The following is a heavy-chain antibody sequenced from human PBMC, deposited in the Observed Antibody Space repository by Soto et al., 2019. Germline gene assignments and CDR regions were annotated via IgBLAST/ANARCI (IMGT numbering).Heavy chain of an antibody. V-gene: IGHV1-18*01. Sequence: ASVKVSCKASGYTFTSYGISWVRQAPGQGLEWMGWISAYNGNTNYAQKLQGRVTMTTDTPTSTAYMELRSLRSDDTAVYYCARHRAGGDFWSGYSMDVWGKGTTVTVSS. D-gene: IGHD3-3*01. CDR2: ISAYNGNT. CDR3: ARHRAGGDFWSGYSMDV. J-gene: IGHJ6*04. CDR1: GYTFTSYG.